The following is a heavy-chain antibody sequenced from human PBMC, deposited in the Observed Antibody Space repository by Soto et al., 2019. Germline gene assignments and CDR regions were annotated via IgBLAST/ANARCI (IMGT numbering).Heavy chain of an antibody. V-gene: IGHV1-24*01. CDR3: ATEPRIGCSGGSCYSYDAFDI. CDR1: GYTLTELS. Sequence: GASVKVSCKVSGYTLTELSMHWVRQAPGRGLEWMGGFDPEDGETIYAQKFQGRVTMTEDTSTDTAYMELSSLRSEDTAVYYCATEPRIGCSGGSCYSYDAFDIWGQGTMVTVSS. CDR2: FDPEDGET. D-gene: IGHD2-15*01. J-gene: IGHJ3*02.